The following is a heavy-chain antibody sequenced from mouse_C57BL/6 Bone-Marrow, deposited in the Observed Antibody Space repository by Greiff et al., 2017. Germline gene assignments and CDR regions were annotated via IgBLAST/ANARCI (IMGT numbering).Heavy chain of an antibody. V-gene: IGHV5-2*01. Sequence: EVQLVESGGGLVQPGESLKLSCESNEYEFPSHDMSWVRKTPEKRLELVAAINSDGGSTYYPDTMERRFILSRDNTKKTLYLQMRSLRSEDTALYYCARQMGLRRRGYAMDYWGQGTSVTVSS. J-gene: IGHJ4*01. D-gene: IGHD2-4*01. CDR3: ARQMGLRRRGYAMDY. CDR2: INSDGGST. CDR1: EYEFPSHD.